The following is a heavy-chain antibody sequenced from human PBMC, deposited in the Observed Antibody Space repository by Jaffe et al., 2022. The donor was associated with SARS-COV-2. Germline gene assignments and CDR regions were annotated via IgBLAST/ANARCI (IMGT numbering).Heavy chain of an antibody. J-gene: IGHJ4*02. CDR1: GGSISASTFY. CDR2: VYYRGTT. V-gene: IGHV4-39*01. CDR3: ARQEYCSGGSCYFY. D-gene: IGHD2-15*01. Sequence: QLQLQESGPGLVKPSETLSLTCTLSGGSISASTFYWGWVRQPPGKGLEWIGNVYYRGTTYYNPSLKSRVTISIDTSKTQFSLKLSSVTAADTAIYYCARQEYCSGGSCYFYWGQGTLVTVSP.